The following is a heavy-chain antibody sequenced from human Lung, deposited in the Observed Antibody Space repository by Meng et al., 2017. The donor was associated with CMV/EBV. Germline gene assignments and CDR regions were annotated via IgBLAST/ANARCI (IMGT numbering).Heavy chain of an antibody. CDR3: ARLYSSSWFLPSGMDV. V-gene: IGHV4-59*01. CDR2: IYYSGST. D-gene: IGHD6-13*01. J-gene: IGHJ6*02. CDR1: GGSISSYY. Sequence: GSLSLSCTVSGGSISSYYWSWIRQPPGKGLEWIGYIYYSGSTNYNPSLKSRVTISVDTSKNQFSLKLSSVTAADTAVYYCARLYSSSWFLPSGMDVWGQGXTVTV.